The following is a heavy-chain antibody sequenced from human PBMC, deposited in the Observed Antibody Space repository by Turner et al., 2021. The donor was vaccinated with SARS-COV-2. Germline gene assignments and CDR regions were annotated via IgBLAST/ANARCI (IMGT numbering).Heavy chain of an antibody. CDR1: GCSISSGAYY. D-gene: IGHD3-9*01. CDR2: IYYSGST. J-gene: IGHJ4*02. V-gene: IGHV4-31*03. CDR3: ARAGTDWLQYYYFDY. Sequence: QVQLQESGPGLVQPSQTLSLTCTVSGCSISSGAYYWSWIRQHPGKGLEWIGYIYYSGSTYYNPARKSRVTISVDTSKNQFSLKLSSVTAAETAVYYCARAGTDWLQYYYFDYWGQGTLVTVSS.